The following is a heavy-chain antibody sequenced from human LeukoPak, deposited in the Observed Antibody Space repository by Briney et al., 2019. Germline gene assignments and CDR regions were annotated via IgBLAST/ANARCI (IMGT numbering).Heavy chain of an antibody. D-gene: IGHD5-24*01. CDR3: AEAVEMATIIYFDY. J-gene: IGHJ4*02. CDR2: IIGSGGST. V-gene: IGHV3-23*01. Sequence: GALRLSSAASGFAFISYAMSCVRRAPGKGLEWCSAIIGSGGSTYYTDSVKGRFTISIDNSKNTLYLQMNSLRAEDTAVYYCAEAVEMATIIYFDYWGQGTLVTVAS. CDR1: GFAFISYA.